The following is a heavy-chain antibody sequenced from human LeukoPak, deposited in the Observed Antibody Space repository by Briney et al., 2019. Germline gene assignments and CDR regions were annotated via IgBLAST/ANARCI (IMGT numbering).Heavy chain of an antibody. CDR1: GFTFSSYA. Sequence: GGSLRLSCAASGFTFSSYAMSWVRQAPGQGLEWASAISGSGGSTYYADSVKGRFTISRDNSKNTLYLQMNSLRAEDTAVYYCAKDPQAYCGGDCSYWYFDLWGRGTLVTVSS. CDR2: ISGSGGST. D-gene: IGHD2-21*02. V-gene: IGHV3-23*01. J-gene: IGHJ2*01. CDR3: AKDPQAYCGGDCSYWYFDL.